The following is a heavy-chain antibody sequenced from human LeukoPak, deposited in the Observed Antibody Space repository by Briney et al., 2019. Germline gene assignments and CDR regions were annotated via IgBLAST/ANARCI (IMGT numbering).Heavy chain of an antibody. V-gene: IGHV4-30-2*01. J-gene: IGHJ3*02. CDR3: ARGYGDNSGAFDI. D-gene: IGHD4-23*01. CDR1: GGSIMVAAYS. CDR2: IYYSGRT. Sequence: SETLSLTCTVSGGSIMVAAYSWSWIRQPPGKGLEWIGYIYYSGRTYYNPSLKSRVTISLDRAKNQFSLKLSSVTAADTAVYFCARGYGDNSGAFDIWGQGTLVTVSS.